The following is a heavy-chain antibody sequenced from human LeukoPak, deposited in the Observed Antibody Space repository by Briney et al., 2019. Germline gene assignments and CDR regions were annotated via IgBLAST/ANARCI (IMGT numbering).Heavy chain of an antibody. V-gene: IGHV3-30-3*02. D-gene: IGHD3-10*02. Sequence: PRGSLRLSSAASGFTFCSYAMRAVRQAPGERLWCVAVISDDVSNKYYAHSVRGGFTISRDTSKSTLYLHMNSLSAEHTPVYYCAEVGISMLGGVWGKGTTVTISS. CDR2: ISDDVSNK. CDR3: AEVGISMLGGV. CDR1: GFTFCSYA. J-gene: IGHJ6*04.